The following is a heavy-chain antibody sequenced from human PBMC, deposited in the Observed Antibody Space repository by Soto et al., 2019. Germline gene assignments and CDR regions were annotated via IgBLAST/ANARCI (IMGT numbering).Heavy chain of an antibody. V-gene: IGHV1-2*04. D-gene: IGHD2-2*01. J-gene: IGHJ4*02. CDR2: INPNSGGT. CDR1: GYTFTGYY. CDR3: ATARIRGYCSSTSCPLSR. Sequence: ASVKVSCKASGYTFTGYYMHWVRQAPGQGLEWMGWINPNSGGTNYAQKFQGWVTMTRDTSISTGYMELSRLRSDDTAVYYCATARIRGYCSSTSCPLSRWGQGTLVTVSS.